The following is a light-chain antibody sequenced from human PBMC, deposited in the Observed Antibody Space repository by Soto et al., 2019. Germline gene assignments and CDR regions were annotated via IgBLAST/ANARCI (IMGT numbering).Light chain of an antibody. CDR2: DAS. J-gene: IGKJ4*01. CDR3: QQRSNWPLLT. Sequence: EIVLTQSPATLSLSPGDRATLSCRASQSVSNYLAWYQQKPGQAPRLLIYDASNRATGIPARFSGSGSGTDFTLTISSLEPEDFAIYYCQQRSNWPLLTFGGGTKVEIK. V-gene: IGKV3-11*01. CDR1: QSVSNY.